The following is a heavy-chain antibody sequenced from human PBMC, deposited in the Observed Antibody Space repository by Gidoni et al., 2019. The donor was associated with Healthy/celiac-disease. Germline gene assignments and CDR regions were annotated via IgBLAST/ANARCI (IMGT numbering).Heavy chain of an antibody. CDR1: GYTFTSFD. J-gene: IGHJ3*02. V-gene: IGHV1-8*01. CDR3: ARASNRAGRAFDI. CDR2: MSPISGNT. Sequence: QVQLVQSGAEVKQPGASVKVSCTASGYTFTSFDINWLRQATGQGLEWIGWMSPISGNTGSSEGFQGRVTLSWDTSISTAYMELSSLRSEDTDVYFCARASNRAGRAFDIWGQGTMVTVSS. D-gene: IGHD1-26*01.